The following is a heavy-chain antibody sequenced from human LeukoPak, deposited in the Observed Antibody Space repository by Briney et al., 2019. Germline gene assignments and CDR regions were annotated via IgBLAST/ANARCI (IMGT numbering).Heavy chain of an antibody. CDR2: ISYDGSNK. D-gene: IGHD1-26*01. J-gene: IGHJ4*02. Sequence: PGGSLRLSCAASGFTFSSYVMHWVRQAPGKGLEWVAFISYDGSNKYHEDSVKGRFTISRDNSKNTLYLQMNSLRAEDTAVYYCARVHSGSYDCWGQGTLVTVSS. V-gene: IGHV3-30*04. CDR3: ARVHSGSYDC. CDR1: GFTFSSYV.